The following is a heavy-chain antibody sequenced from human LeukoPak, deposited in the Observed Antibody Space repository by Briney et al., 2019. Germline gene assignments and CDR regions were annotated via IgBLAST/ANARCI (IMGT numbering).Heavy chain of an antibody. CDR1: GFAFSSYG. D-gene: IGHD6-19*01. Sequence: GGSLRLSCAASGFAFSSYGMSWVRQAPGKVLEWVSGISGSGGRTYYADFVKGRFTISRDNSKNTLFLQMNSLRAEDTAVYYCAKDGYTEWLGLYYFDYWGQGTLVTVSS. V-gene: IGHV3-23*01. CDR3: AKDGYTEWLGLYYFDY. CDR2: ISGSGGRT. J-gene: IGHJ4*02.